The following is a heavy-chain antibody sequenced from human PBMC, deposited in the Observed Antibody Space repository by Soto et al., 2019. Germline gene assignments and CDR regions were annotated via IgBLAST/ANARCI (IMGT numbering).Heavy chain of an antibody. V-gene: IGHV3-33*01. CDR3: AREVGFLTAMRFDY. CDR2: IWYDGSNK. D-gene: IGHD2-21*02. Sequence: QVQLVESGGGVVQPGRSLRLSCAASGFTFSSYGMHWVRQAPGKGLEWVAVIWYDGSNKYYADSVKGRFTISRDNSKNTLYLQMNSLRAEDTAVYYCAREVGFLTAMRFDYWGQGTLVNVSS. J-gene: IGHJ4*02. CDR1: GFTFSSYG.